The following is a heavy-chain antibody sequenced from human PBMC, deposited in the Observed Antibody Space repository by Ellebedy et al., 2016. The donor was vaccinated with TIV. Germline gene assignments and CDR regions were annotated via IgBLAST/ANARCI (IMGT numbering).Heavy chain of an antibody. CDR1: GFTFSSYA. Sequence: GGSLRLXCAASGFTFSSYAMSWVRQAPGKGLEWVSAISGSGGSTYYADSVKGRFTISRDNSKNTLYLQMNSLRAEDTAVYYCARDQITMVRGVDDGELDYWGQGTLVTVSS. V-gene: IGHV3-23*01. CDR3: ARDQITMVRGVDDGELDY. J-gene: IGHJ4*02. D-gene: IGHD3-10*01. CDR2: ISGSGGST.